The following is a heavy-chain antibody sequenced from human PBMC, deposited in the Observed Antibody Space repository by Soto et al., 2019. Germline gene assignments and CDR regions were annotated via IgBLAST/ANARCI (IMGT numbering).Heavy chain of an antibody. J-gene: IGHJ6*02. CDR2: ISYDGSNK. V-gene: IGHV3-30-3*01. CDR1: GFTFSSYA. D-gene: IGHD2-2*01. CDR3: ARGGREDIVVHYYYYYVMDV. Sequence: PGGSLRLSCAASGFTFSSYAMHWVRQAPGKGLEWVAVISYDGSNKYYADSVKGRFTISRDNSKNTLYLQMNSLRAEDTAVYYCARGGREDIVVHYYYYYVMDVWGQGTTVTVSS.